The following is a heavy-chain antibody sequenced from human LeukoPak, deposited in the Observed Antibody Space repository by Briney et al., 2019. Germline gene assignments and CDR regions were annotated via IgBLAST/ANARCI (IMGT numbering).Heavy chain of an antibody. CDR2: INAGNGNT. V-gene: IGHV1-3*01. CDR1: GNTFTSYA. D-gene: IGHD6-19*01. CDR3: AREGSGWYALDY. Sequence: ASVKVSCKASGNTFTSYAMHWVRQAPGQRLEWMGWINAGNGNTKYSQKFQGRVTITRDTSASTAYMELSSLRSEDTAVYYCAREGSGWYALDYWGQGTLVTVSS. J-gene: IGHJ4*02.